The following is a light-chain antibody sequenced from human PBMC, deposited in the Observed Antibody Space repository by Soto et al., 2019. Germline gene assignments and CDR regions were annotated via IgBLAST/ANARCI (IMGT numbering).Light chain of an antibody. CDR2: GAS. CDR3: QQSYRTPHT. J-gene: IGKJ4*01. Sequence: DIQMTQSPSSLSASVGDRVTITCRASESISRYLNWYQQKPGKAPMLLIYGASNLQSGVPSRFSGSGSGTDFTLTIISLQPEDVATYYCQQSYRTPHTFGEGTEMEIK. V-gene: IGKV1-39*01. CDR1: ESISRY.